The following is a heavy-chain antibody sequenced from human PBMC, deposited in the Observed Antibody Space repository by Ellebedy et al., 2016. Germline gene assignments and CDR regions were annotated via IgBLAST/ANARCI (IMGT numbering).Heavy chain of an antibody. Sequence: SETLSLTCTVSGGSISSSNWWSWVRPPPGKGLEWIGEIYHSGSTNYNPSLKSRVTISVDKSKNQFSLKLSSVTAADTAVYYCATFLASGSYYYLDYWGQGTLVTVSS. D-gene: IGHD1-26*01. V-gene: IGHV4-4*02. J-gene: IGHJ4*02. CDR3: ATFLASGSYYYLDY. CDR1: GGSISSSNW. CDR2: IYHSGST.